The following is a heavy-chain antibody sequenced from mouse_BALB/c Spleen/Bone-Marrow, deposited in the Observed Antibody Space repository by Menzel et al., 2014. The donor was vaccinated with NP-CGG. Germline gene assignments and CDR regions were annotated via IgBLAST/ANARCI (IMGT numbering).Heavy chain of an antibody. CDR1: GYTFTSYV. CDR3: ARWGRYDWYCDV. Sequence: VQLQQSGPELVKPGASVKMSCKASGYTFTSYVIHWVKQKPGQGLEWIAYINHYNDDTKYNEKFRGKATLTSDKSSSTAYMELSSLTSEDSAVFYCARWGRYDWYCDVWGAGTTVTVSS. D-gene: IGHD2-12*01. CDR2: INHYNDDT. J-gene: IGHJ1*01. V-gene: IGHV1-14*01.